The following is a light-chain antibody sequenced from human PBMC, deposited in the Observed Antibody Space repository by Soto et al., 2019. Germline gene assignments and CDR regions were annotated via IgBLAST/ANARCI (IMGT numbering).Light chain of an antibody. CDR3: QHYNSYSEA. CDR1: QSISSW. J-gene: IGKJ1*01. Sequence: QMTQSPSTLSASVGDRVTITCRASQSISSWLAWYQQKPGKAPNLLIYKASTLKSGVPSRFSGSGSGTEFTLTISSLQPDDFATYYCQHYNSYSEAFGQGTKVDIK. V-gene: IGKV1-5*03. CDR2: KAS.